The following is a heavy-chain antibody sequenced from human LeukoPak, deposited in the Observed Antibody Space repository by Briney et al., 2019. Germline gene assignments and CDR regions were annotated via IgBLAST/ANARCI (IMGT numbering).Heavy chain of an antibody. V-gene: IGHV3-23*01. J-gene: IGHJ2*01. CDR1: GFTFSNNW. D-gene: IGHD6-13*01. CDR2: ISGSGGST. Sequence: GGSLRLSCAASGFTFSNNWMTWVRQAPGKGLEWVSAISGSGGSTYYADSVKGRFTISRDSSKNTLYLQLNSLRVEDTAVYYCAKDRSGYSSSWNYWYFDLWGRGALVTVSS. CDR3: AKDRSGYSSSWNYWYFDL.